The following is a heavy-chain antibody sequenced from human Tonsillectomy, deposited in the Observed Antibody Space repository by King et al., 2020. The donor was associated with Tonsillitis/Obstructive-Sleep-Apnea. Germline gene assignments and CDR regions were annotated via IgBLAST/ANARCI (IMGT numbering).Heavy chain of an antibody. CDR3: ARVVVPAEYYYYMDV. V-gene: IGHV3-11*05. CDR1: GFTFSDYY. CDR2: ISSSSSYT. D-gene: IGHD2-2*01. J-gene: IGHJ6*03. Sequence: QLVQSGGGLVKPGGSLRLSCAASGFTFSDYYMSWLRQAPGKGLEWVSYISSSSSYTNYADSVKGRFTISRDNAKNSLYLQMNSLRAEDTAVYYCARVVVPAEYYYYMDVGGKGTTVTVSS.